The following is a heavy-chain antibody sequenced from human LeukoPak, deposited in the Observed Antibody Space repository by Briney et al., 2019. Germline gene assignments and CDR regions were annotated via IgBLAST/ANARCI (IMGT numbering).Heavy chain of an antibody. CDR3: AKDISAAGNFDY. CDR2: ISWNSGSI. D-gene: IGHD6-13*01. J-gene: IGHJ4*02. Sequence: GGSLRLSCAASGFTFDDYAMRWVRQAPGKGLEWVSGISWNSGSIGYADSVKGRFTISRDNAKNSLYLQMNSLRAEDTALYYCAKDISAAGNFDYWGQGTLVTVSS. CDR1: GFTFDDYA. V-gene: IGHV3-9*01.